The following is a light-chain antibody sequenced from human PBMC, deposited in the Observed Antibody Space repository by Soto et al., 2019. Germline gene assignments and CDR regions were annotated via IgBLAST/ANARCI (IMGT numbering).Light chain of an antibody. V-gene: IGKV3-20*01. CDR3: QQYGSSGT. CDR2: GAS. J-gene: IGKJ1*01. CDR1: QSVGTR. Sequence: EILLTQSPHTLSLSPGERATLSCRAAQSVGTRLAWYQHKTGQAPRLLISGASSRATGIPDRFTGSGSETSFTLTISRLEPEDFALYYCQQYGSSGTFGQGIKVDI.